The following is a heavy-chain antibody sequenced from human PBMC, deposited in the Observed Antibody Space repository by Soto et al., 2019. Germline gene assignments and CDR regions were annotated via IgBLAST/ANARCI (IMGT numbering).Heavy chain of an antibody. V-gene: IGHV1-69*01. CDR2: ISPMFDAT. J-gene: IGHJ4*02. D-gene: IGHD3-22*01. Sequence: QVQLVQSGAEVKKPGSSVKVSCKASGGIFNTHAVTWVRQAPGQGLEYMGGISPMFDATNYAQKFKGRVTITADESTSTGYLYLSSLRSDDTAVYYCATAPLSDGSGHYYSFFHYWGQGTLVTVSS. CDR1: GGIFNTHA. CDR3: ATAPLSDGSGHYYSFFHY.